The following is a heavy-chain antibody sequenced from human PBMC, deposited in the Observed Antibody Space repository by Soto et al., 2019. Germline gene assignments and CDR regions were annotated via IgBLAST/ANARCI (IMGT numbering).Heavy chain of an antibody. D-gene: IGHD2-15*01. J-gene: IGHJ3*02. CDR2: IWYDGSNK. Sequence: VESGGGVVQPGRSLRLSCAASGFTFSSYGMHWVRQAPGKGLEWVAVIWYDGSNKYYADSVKGRFTISRDNSKNTLYLQMNSLRAEDTAVYYCARDPPPGYCSGGSCYSGAFDIWGQGTMVTVSS. CDR3: ARDPPPGYCSGGSCYSGAFDI. V-gene: IGHV3-33*01. CDR1: GFTFSSYG.